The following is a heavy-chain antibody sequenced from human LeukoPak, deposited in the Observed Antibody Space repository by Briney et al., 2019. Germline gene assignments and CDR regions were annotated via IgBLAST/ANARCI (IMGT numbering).Heavy chain of an antibody. D-gene: IGHD6-19*01. CDR3: ARVRSGWHHHYWFDP. CDR1: GGTFISYA. J-gene: IGHJ5*02. Sequence: ASVKVSCKASGGTFISYAISWVRQAPGQGLEWMGGIIPIFGTANCAQKFQGRVTITADESTSTAYMELSSLRSEDTAVYYCARVRSGWHHHYWFDPWGQGTLVTVSS. CDR2: IIPIFGTA. V-gene: IGHV1-69*13.